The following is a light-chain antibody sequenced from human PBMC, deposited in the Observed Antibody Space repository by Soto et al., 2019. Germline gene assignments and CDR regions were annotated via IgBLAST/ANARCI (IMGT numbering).Light chain of an antibody. CDR3: QQYGAALPWA. CDR1: QSFSSRY. CDR2: GAS. J-gene: IGKJ1*01. Sequence: EIVLTQSPGTLSLSPGERATLSCRASQSFSSRYLAWYQQRPGQAPRLLIYGASTRATGIPDRFSASGSGTDLTLTISRLEPEDFAVYYCQQYGAALPWAFGQGTKVEIK. V-gene: IGKV3-20*01.